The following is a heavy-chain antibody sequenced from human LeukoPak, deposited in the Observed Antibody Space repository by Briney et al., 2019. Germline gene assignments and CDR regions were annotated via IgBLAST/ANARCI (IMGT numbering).Heavy chain of an antibody. Sequence: LTGGSLRLSCAASGFTFSTYCMHWVRQAPGKGPMWVSRICPDGTVTNYADSVKARFILSRDNARNTVYLQMNSLRVEDTAVYYCVRDFRSADYWGQGTLVTVSS. CDR1: GFTFSTYC. V-gene: IGHV3-74*01. J-gene: IGHJ4*02. CDR2: ICPDGTVT. CDR3: VRDFRSADY.